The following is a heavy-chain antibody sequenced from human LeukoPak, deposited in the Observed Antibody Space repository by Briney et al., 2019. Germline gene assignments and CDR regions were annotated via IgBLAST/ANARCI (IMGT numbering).Heavy chain of an antibody. CDR1: GGTFSSYA. Sequence: ASVKVSCKASGGTFSSYAISWVRQAPGQGLEWMGRIIPILGIANYAQKFQGRVTITADKSTSTAYMELSSLRSEDTAVYYCAREMEQQLTRVAYYFDYWGQGTLVTVSS. CDR2: IIPILGIA. V-gene: IGHV1-69*04. J-gene: IGHJ4*02. CDR3: AREMEQQLTRVAYYFDY. D-gene: IGHD6-13*01.